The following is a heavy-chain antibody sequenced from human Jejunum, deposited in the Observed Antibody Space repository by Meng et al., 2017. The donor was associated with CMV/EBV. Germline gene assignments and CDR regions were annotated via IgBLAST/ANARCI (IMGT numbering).Heavy chain of an antibody. Sequence: TFTNFYMHWVRQAPGQGLEWMGVINPINGGTKFAQNFQGRATMTKDTSTSTVYMELSSLRSEDTAVYYCARGLYDYYDTSGYHPAVFWGQGTLVTVSS. D-gene: IGHD3-22*01. J-gene: IGHJ4*02. CDR1: TFTNFY. CDR3: ARGLYDYYDTSGYHPAVF. V-gene: IGHV1-46*01. CDR2: INPINGGT.